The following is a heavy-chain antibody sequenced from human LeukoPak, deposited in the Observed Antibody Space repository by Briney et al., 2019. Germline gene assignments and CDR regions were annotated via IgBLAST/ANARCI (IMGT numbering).Heavy chain of an antibody. CDR2: ISHSGYT. D-gene: IGHD6-13*01. CDR1: GDSITYYF. J-gene: IGHJ5*01. V-gene: IGHV4-59*01. CDR3: ARRGETSGWSFWLDS. Sequence: SETLSLTCSFPGDSITYYFWSWIRQPPGKGLEWIGYISHSGYTSYKPSLKSRVTIGVDTSTNQVSLDLTSVSAGDTAVYYCARRGETSGWSFWLDSWGQGALVIVSS.